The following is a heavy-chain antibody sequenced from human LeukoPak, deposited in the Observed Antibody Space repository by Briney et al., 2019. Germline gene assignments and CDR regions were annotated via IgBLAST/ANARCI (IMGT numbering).Heavy chain of an antibody. D-gene: IGHD5-24*01. Sequence: GGSLRLSCAASGFTVSSNYMSWVRQAPGKGLEWVSVIYSGGSTYYADSVKGRFTISRDNSKNTLYLQMNSLRAEDTAVYYCARVSITGYYYYMDVWGKGTTVTVSS. CDR1: GFTVSSNY. J-gene: IGHJ6*03. V-gene: IGHV3-66*01. CDR2: IYSGGST. CDR3: ARVSITGYYYYMDV.